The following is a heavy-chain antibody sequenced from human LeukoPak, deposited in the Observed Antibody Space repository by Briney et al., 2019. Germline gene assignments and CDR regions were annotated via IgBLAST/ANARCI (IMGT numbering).Heavy chain of an antibody. Sequence: GGSLRLSCAASGFTLSSDYMSWVRQAPGKGLEWVSVIYSGGSTYYPDSVKGRFTISRDNSKNTLYLQMNSLRAEDTAVYYCARVRQRYYFDYWGQGTLVTVSS. CDR3: ARVRQRYYFDY. D-gene: IGHD6-25*01. V-gene: IGHV3-53*01. J-gene: IGHJ4*02. CDR2: IYSGGST. CDR1: GFTLSSDY.